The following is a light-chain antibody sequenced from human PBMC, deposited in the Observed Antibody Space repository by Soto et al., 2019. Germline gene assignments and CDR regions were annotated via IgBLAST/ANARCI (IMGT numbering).Light chain of an antibody. V-gene: IGKV3-11*01. Sequence: EIVLTQSPATLSLSPGDRATLSCRASQNVDSYLAWYQQKPGQAPRLLIHDISERATGIPARFSCSGSGTECTLAISSLEPEDFAVYYCQQRRSWPRTFGQGTNVEIK. J-gene: IGKJ1*01. CDR1: QNVDSY. CDR2: DIS. CDR3: QQRRSWPRT.